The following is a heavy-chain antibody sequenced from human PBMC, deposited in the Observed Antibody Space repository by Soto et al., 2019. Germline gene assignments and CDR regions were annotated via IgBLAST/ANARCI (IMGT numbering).Heavy chain of an antibody. J-gene: IGHJ6*02. D-gene: IGHD4-17*01. V-gene: IGHV1-2*04. CDR3: SRDTDYGMDV. Sequence: GPSLKVSCKASGYTFTVYYMHWVRQAPGQGLEWMGWINPNSGGTNYAQKFQGWVTMTRDTSISTAYMELSRLRSDDTAVYYCSRDTDYGMDVWGQGTTVTVSS. CDR2: INPNSGGT. CDR1: GYTFTVYY.